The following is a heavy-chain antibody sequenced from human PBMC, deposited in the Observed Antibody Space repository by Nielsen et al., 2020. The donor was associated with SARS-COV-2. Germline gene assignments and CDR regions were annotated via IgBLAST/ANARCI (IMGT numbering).Heavy chain of an antibody. J-gene: IGHJ4*02. CDR1: GFTFSSYA. CDR2: ISYDGSNK. V-gene: IGHV3-30*04. Sequence: GESLKISCAASGFTFSSYAMHWVRQAPGKGLEWVAVISYDGSNKYYADSVKGRFTISRDNSKNTLYLQMNSLRAEDTAVYYCARDRYCTNGVCYRGAYFDYWGQGTLVTVSS. D-gene: IGHD2-8*01. CDR3: ARDRYCTNGVCYRGAYFDY.